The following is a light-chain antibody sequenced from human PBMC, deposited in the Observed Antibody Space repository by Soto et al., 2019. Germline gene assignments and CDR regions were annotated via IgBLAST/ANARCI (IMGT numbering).Light chain of an antibody. V-gene: IGKV3-15*01. Sequence: EIVVTQSPATLSVSPGERATLSCRASQSVGNNFAWYQQKPGQAPRLLIFATSTRATGVPARFSGSGSGTEFTITISSLQSEDFAVYYWQQNGDWPLTFGGGAKVEIE. CDR3: QQNGDWPLT. J-gene: IGKJ4*01. CDR2: ATS. CDR1: QSVGNN.